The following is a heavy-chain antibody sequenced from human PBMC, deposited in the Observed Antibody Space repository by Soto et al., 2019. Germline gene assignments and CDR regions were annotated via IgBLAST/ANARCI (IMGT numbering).Heavy chain of an antibody. CDR3: AKARLWFGGRAFYVTDV. CDR1: GGSISSGGYS. D-gene: IGHD3-10*01. V-gene: IGHV4-30-2*01. Sequence: QLQLQESGSGLVKPSQTLSLTCAVSGGSISSGGYSWSWIRQPPGKGLEWIGYIYHSGSTYYNPSLTRRVTISVDRSKNRSSLKLSSVAAADTAVYYCAKARLWFGGRAFYVTDVWGQGTTVTVSS. J-gene: IGHJ6*02. CDR2: IYHSGST.